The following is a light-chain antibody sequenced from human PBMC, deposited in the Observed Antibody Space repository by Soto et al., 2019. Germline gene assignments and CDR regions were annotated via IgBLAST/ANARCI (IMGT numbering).Light chain of an antibody. J-gene: IGLJ1*01. CDR2: EVS. CDR3: SSFTTSSTYV. V-gene: IGLV2-14*01. CDR1: GSDVGGYHY. Sequence: QSALTQPASVSGSPGQSITISCTGIGSDVGGYHYVSWYQQHPGKAPKLMIYEVSDRPSGVSNRFSGSKSGNTASLTISGLLAEDEADYYCSSFTTSSTYVFGTGIKLTVL.